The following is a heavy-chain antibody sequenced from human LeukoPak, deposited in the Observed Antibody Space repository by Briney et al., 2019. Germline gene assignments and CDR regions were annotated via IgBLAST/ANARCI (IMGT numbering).Heavy chain of an antibody. CDR2: MNPNSGNT. D-gene: IGHD3-22*01. J-gene: IGHJ6*03. CDR3: ARVRGDRTKRFPVRYYDSSGYQSYYMDV. CDR1: GYTFTSYD. V-gene: IGHV1-8*01. Sequence: ASVKVSCKASGYTFTSYDINWARQATGQGLEWMGWMNPNSGNTGYAQKFQGRVTMTRNTSISTAYMELSSLRPEDTAVYYCARVRGDRTKRFPVRYYDSSGYQSYYMDVWGKGTTVTVSS.